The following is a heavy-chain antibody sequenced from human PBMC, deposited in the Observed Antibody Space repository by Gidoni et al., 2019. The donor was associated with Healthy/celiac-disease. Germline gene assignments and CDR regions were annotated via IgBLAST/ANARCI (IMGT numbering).Heavy chain of an antibody. CDR1: GGSISSSSYY. J-gene: IGHJ3*02. CDR2: IYYSGST. D-gene: IGHD5-12*01. CDR3: ARHEMATIRDAFDI. Sequence: QLQLQESGPGLVKPSETLSLTCTVSGGSISSSSYYWGWIRQPPGKGLEWIGSIYYSGSTYYNPSLKRRVTISVDTSKNQFSLKLSSVTAADTAVYYCARHEMATIRDAFDIWGQGTMVTVSS. V-gene: IGHV4-39*01.